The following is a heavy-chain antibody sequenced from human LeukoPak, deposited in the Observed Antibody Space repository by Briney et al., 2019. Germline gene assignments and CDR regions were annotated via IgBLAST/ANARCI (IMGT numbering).Heavy chain of an antibody. CDR2: IHTSGTT. V-gene: IGHV4-4*07. CDR3: ARDSSTFDY. D-gene: IGHD6-6*01. J-gene: IGHJ4*02. Sequence: SETLSLTCTVSGDSMNSHYWSFIRQPAGKGLEWIGRIHTSGTTYYNPSLRSRVTLSIDSSKNQFSLRLTSVTAEDTAVYYCARDSSTFDYWGQGTLVTVSS. CDR1: GDSMNSHY.